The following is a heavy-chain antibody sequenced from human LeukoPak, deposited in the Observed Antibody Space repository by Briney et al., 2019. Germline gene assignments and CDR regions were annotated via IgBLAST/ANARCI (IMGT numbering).Heavy chain of an antibody. J-gene: IGHJ4*02. CDR2: IKQDGSEK. Sequence: GGSLRLSCAASGFTFSSYWMSWVRQAPGKGLEWVANIKQDGSEKYYADSVKGRFTISRDNAKNSLYLQMNSLRAEDTALYYCAKESPTGGDFDYWGQGTLVTVSS. CDR3: AKESPTGGDFDY. V-gene: IGHV3-7*03. D-gene: IGHD3-10*01. CDR1: GFTFSSYW.